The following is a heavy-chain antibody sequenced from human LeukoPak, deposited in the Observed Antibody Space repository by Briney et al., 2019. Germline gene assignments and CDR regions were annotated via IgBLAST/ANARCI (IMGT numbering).Heavy chain of an antibody. V-gene: IGHV1-46*01. Sequence: ASVKVSCKASGYTFTSYYMHWVRQAPGQGLEWMGIINPSGGSTSYAQKFQGRVTMTRDTSTSTVYMELSSLRSEDTAVYYCARARYGSGSYYESFDYWGQGTLVTVSS. CDR3: ARARYGSGSYYESFDY. D-gene: IGHD3-10*01. CDR1: GYTFTSYY. J-gene: IGHJ4*02. CDR2: INPSGGST.